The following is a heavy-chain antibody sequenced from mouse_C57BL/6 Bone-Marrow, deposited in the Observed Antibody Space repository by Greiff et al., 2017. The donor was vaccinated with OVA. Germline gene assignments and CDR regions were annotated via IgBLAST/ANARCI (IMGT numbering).Heavy chain of an antibody. D-gene: IGHD1-1*01. J-gene: IGHJ4*01. Sequence: EVQLVESGGGLVQPKGSLKLSCAASGFTFNTYAMHWVRQAPGKGLEWVARIRSKSSNYATYYADSVKDRFTISRDDSQSMHYLQMNNLKTEDTAMYYCVRGDYYGSSFYYYAMDYWGQGTSVTVSS. CDR1: GFTFNTYA. CDR3: VRGDYYGSSFYYYAMDY. V-gene: IGHV10-3*01. CDR2: IRSKSSNYAT.